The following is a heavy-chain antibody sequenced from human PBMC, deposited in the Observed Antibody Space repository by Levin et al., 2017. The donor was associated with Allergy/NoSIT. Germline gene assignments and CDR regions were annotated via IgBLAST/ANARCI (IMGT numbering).Heavy chain of an antibody. V-gene: IGHV4-30-4*01. D-gene: IGHD2-21*02. CDR3: ARDVVTLTTNYFDY. Sequence: TSQTLSLTCTVSGAAISSGDNYWGWIRQTPGQGLEFIGYIYYSGITFYNPSLESRASISLDTSKNRFSLELTSVTAADTAVYFCARDVVTLTTNYFDYWGPGALVTVSS. J-gene: IGHJ4*02. CDR2: IYYSGIT. CDR1: GAAISSGDNY.